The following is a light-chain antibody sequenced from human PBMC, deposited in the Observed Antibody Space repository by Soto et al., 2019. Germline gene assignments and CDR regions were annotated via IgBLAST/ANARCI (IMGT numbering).Light chain of an antibody. V-gene: IGKV3-11*01. CDR1: QSITGY. CDR3: QQRTNWPAT. Sequence: EVVLTQSPATLSLSPGERVTLSCRASQSITGYLAWSQHKPGQAPRLLIYDTFKRATGIPARFSGSGSGTDFTLTISSLEPEDVATYVCQQRTNWPATFGRGTKVEMK. J-gene: IGKJ4*02. CDR2: DTF.